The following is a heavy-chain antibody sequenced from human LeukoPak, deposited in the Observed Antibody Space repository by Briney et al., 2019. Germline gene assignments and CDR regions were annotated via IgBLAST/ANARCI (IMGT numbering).Heavy chain of an antibody. CDR1: GYTFTDYY. J-gene: IGHJ6*03. CDR3: ARVFDTYYIDV. V-gene: IGHV1-2*02. CDR2: INPNSGGT. Sequence: ASVKVSCKASGYTFTDYYIHWVRQASGQGLEWMGWINPNSGGTNYAQKFQGRVTMTRDTSISKAYMELTSLRSDDNIDDTAVYYCARVFDTYYIDVWGKGTTVTVSS.